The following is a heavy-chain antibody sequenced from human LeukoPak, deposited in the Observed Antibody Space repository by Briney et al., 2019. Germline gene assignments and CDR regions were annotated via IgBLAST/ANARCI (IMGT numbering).Heavy chain of an antibody. CDR2: IKQDGSEK. Sequence: GGSLRLSCAASGFTFSSYWMSWVRQAPGKGLEWVANIKQDGSEKYYVDSVKGRFTISRDNAKNTLYLQMNSLRAEDTAVYYCASVLLRRYYFDYWGQGTLVTVSS. V-gene: IGHV3-7*03. CDR3: ASVLLRRYYFDY. D-gene: IGHD2-15*01. J-gene: IGHJ4*02. CDR1: GFTFSSYW.